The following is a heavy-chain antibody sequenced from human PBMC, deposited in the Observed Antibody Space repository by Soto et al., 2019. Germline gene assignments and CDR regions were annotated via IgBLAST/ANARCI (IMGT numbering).Heavy chain of an antibody. Sequence: QITLKESGPTLVKPTQTLTLTCTFSGFSLTTGGVAVGWIRQPPGKALEWLALIYWDDDKRYSPSLKSRHSHPQATSKTQVVLTMTNLDPVDTATYYCGLSACSDAHCYSRWYFGLWGRGPLVTVSS. CDR3: GLSACSDAHCYSRWYFGL. V-gene: IGHV2-5*02. J-gene: IGHJ2*01. CDR2: IYWDDDK. D-gene: IGHD2-15*01. CDR1: GFSLTTGGVA.